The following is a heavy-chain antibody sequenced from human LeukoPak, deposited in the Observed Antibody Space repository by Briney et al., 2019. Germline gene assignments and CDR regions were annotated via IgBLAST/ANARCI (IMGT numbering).Heavy chain of an antibody. J-gene: IGHJ4*02. CDR1: GGSINSYW. V-gene: IGHV4-4*07. Sequence: SETLSLICSVSGGSINSYWWSWIRQPAGQGLVFIGRIYTTGRTNYNPSLKSRASMSVDTSKNKFSLELRSVTAADTAVYFCARAGYTITSYRFDYWGPGALVTVSP. CDR3: ARAGYTITSYRFDY. D-gene: IGHD3-16*02. CDR2: IYTTGRT.